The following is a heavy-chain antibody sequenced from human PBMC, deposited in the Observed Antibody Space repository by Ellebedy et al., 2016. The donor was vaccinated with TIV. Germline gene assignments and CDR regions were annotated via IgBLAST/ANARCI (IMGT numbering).Heavy chain of an antibody. D-gene: IGHD4-23*01. V-gene: IGHV3-30-3*01. CDR3: AKVYSGNWGYFDY. Sequence: GESLKISXAASGFTFSSYAMHWVRQAPGKGLEWVAVISYDGSNKYYADSVKGRFTISRDNSKNTLYLQMNSLRAEDTAVYYCAKVYSGNWGYFDYWGQGTLVTVSS. J-gene: IGHJ4*02. CDR2: ISYDGSNK. CDR1: GFTFSSYA.